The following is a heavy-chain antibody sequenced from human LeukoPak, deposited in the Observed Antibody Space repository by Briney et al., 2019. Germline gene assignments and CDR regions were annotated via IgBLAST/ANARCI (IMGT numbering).Heavy chain of an antibody. CDR2: INPSGGST. Sequence: ASVKVSCKASGYTFTSYYMHWVRQAPGQGLEWMGIINPSGGSTSYAQKFQGGVTMTRDTSTSTVYMELSSLRSEDTAVYYCARDLEGYCSSTSCYLLYWGQGTLVTVSS. CDR1: GYTFTSYY. V-gene: IGHV1-46*01. D-gene: IGHD2-2*01. CDR3: ARDLEGYCSSTSCYLLY. J-gene: IGHJ4*02.